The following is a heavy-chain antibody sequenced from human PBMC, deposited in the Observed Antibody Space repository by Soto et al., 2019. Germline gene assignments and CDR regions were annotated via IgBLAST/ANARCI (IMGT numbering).Heavy chain of an antibody. Sequence: GGSLRLSCAASGFTFSSTDMSWVRQAPGKGLEWVSTIDGSGGATHYADSVKGRFTISRDNSKNTMSLQMSSLRADDTAVYYCAKNSGWFNTWGQGTLVTVSS. J-gene: IGHJ5*02. CDR3: AKNSGWFNT. V-gene: IGHV3-23*01. CDR1: GFTFSSTD. CDR2: IDGSGGAT. D-gene: IGHD3-10*01.